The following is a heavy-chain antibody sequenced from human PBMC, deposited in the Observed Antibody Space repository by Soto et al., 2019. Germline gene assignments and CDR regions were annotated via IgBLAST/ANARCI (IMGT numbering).Heavy chain of an antibody. V-gene: IGHV3-66*01. Sequence: GGSLRLSCAASGFPVSSNYMSWVRQAPGKGLEWVPVIYSGGNTYYADSVKGRFIISRDNAKNTLYLQMNSLRAEGTAVYYCARGGSSSSNDYWGQGTLVTVSS. CDR1: GFPVSSNY. J-gene: IGHJ4*02. CDR2: IYSGGNT. CDR3: ARGGSSSSNDY. D-gene: IGHD6-6*01.